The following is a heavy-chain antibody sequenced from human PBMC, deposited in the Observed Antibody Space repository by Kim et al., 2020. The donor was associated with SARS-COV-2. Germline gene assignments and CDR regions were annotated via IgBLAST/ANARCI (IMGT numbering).Heavy chain of an antibody. CDR3: TTRTISSSSPYYYGMDV. V-gene: IGHV3-15*01. J-gene: IGHJ6*02. D-gene: IGHD6-6*01. Sequence: VNGRFSISRDDAKNTLYTQMNSLKTEDTAVYYCTTRTISSSSPYYYGMDVWGQGNTVTVSS.